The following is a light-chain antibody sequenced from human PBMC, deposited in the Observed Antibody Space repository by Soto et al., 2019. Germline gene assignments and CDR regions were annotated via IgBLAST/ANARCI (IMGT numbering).Light chain of an antibody. J-gene: IGKJ2*01. CDR3: QHLNDYRYT. CDR2: AAS. CDR1: QAISSS. Sequence: DIQLTQSPSFLSASVGVRVTITCRASQAISSSLAWYQHNPGKAPKLLIYAASTLQNGVPSSFSGSGSGTEFNLTISSLQPEAFATYYCQHLNDYRYTFGQGTKVEIK. V-gene: IGKV1-9*01.